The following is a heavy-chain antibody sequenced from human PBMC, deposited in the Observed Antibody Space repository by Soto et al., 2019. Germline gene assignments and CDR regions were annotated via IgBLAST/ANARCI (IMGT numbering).Heavy chain of an antibody. CDR1: GFTFSSYS. D-gene: IGHD3-3*01. V-gene: IGHV3-21*01. J-gene: IGHJ5*02. CDR2: ISSSSSYI. Sequence: GGSLRLSCAASGFTFSSYSMNWVRQAPGKGLEWVSSISSSSSYIYYADSVKGRFTISRDNAKNSLYLQMNSLRAEDTAVYYCARDMVNFWSGYLNWFYPRGQRTPVTVSS. CDR3: ARDMVNFWSGYLNWFYP.